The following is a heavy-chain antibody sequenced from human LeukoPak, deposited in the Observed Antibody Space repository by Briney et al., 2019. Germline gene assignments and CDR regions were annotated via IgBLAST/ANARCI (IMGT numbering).Heavy chain of an antibody. J-gene: IGHJ4*02. CDR1: GFTFSSYA. V-gene: IGHV3-30*04. Sequence: PGGSLRLSCAASGFTFSSYAMHWVRQAPGKGLEWVAVISYDGSNKYYADSVKGRFTISRDNSKNTLYLQMNSLRAEDTAVYYCARDTIAVAGLDYFDYWGQGTLVTVSS. CDR2: ISYDGSNK. D-gene: IGHD6-19*01. CDR3: ARDTIAVAGLDYFDY.